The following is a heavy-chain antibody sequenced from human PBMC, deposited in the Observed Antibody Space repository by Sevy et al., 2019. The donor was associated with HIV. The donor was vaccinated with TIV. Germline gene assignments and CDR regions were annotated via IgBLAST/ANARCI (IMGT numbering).Heavy chain of an antibody. D-gene: IGHD3-22*01. J-gene: IGHJ4*02. CDR3: ARDGGYDSSGYYPFHF. V-gene: IGHV3-30*04. CDR1: GFSFSTHA. Sequence: GGSLRLSCEASGFSFSTHAMHWVRQAPGKGLEWVAVMSYDGSSQYYADSVRGRFTISRDNSKSTLFLQMNSLRPEDTGLYYCARDGGYDSSGYYPFHFWGQGTPVTVSS. CDR2: MSYDGSSQ.